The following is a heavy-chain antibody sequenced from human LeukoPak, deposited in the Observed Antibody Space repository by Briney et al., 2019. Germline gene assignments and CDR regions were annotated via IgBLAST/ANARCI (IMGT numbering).Heavy chain of an antibody. V-gene: IGHV3-49*04. D-gene: IGHD1-26*01. CDR2: IRSKAYGGTT. CDR1: GFTFDDYA. Sequence: GGSLRLSCAASGFTFDDYAMHWVRQAPGKGLEGVGFIRSKAYGGTTEYAASVKGRFTISRDDSKSIAYLQMNSLKTEDTAVYYCTRDPDLEWELDYWGQGTLVTVSS. CDR3: TRDPDLEWELDY. J-gene: IGHJ4*02.